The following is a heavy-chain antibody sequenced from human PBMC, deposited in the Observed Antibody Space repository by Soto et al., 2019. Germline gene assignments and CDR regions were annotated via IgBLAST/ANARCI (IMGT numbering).Heavy chain of an antibody. D-gene: IGHD1-1*01. CDR1: GGSISSYY. V-gene: IGHV4-59*01. Sequence: SETLSLTCTVSGGSISSYYWSWIRQPPGKGLEWIGYIYYSGSTKYNPSLTSRITISVDTSKNQFSLQLSSVSAADTAFYYCASGRQWKASLDYWGQGTLVTVSS. CDR3: ASGRQWKASLDY. J-gene: IGHJ4*02. CDR2: IYYSGST.